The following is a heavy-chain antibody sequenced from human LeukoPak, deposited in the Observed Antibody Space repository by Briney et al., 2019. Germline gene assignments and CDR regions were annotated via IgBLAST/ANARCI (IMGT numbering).Heavy chain of an antibody. D-gene: IGHD6-13*01. V-gene: IGHV4-59*01. Sequence: SETLSLTCTVSGGSISSYYWSWIRQPPDKGLEWIGYIYYTGSTNYNPSLKSRVTISVDTSKNQFSLKLSSVTAADTAVYYCAGYGSTWPKYYFDPWGQGTLVTVS. CDR2: IYYTGST. J-gene: IGHJ4*02. CDR3: AGYGSTWPKYYFDP. CDR1: GGSISSYY.